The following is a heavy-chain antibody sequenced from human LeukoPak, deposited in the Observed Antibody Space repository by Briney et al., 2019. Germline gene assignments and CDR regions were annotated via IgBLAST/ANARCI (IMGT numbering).Heavy chain of an antibody. V-gene: IGHV3-7*01. CDR2: ILPDGSGK. Sequence: GGSLRLSCAASDFTFSFYWMTWVRQAPGEGLEWVANILPDGSGKYYLDSVKGRFTISRDNPTNSLYLQINSLRAEDTALYYCGRLARNAWYAVDYWGQGTLVTVSS. D-gene: IGHD6-19*01. CDR1: DFTFSFYW. J-gene: IGHJ4*02. CDR3: GRLARNAWYAVDY.